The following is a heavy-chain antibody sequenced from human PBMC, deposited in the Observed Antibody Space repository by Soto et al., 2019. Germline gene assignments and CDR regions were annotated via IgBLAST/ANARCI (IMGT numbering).Heavy chain of an antibody. CDR3: ARDSSYGDYPPSLSDY. Sequence: GASVKVSCKASGYTFTSYYMHWVRQAPGQGLEWMGWINPNSGGTNYAQKFQGRVTMTRDTSISTAYMELSRLGSDDTAVYYCARDSSYGDYPPSLSDYWGQGTLVTVSS. V-gene: IGHV1-2*02. D-gene: IGHD4-17*01. CDR2: INPNSGGT. J-gene: IGHJ4*02. CDR1: GYTFTSYY.